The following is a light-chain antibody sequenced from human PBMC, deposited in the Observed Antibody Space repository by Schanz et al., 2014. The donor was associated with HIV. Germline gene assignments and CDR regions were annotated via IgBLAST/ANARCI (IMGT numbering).Light chain of an antibody. CDR2: QAS. CDR3: QQCVTYPYT. Sequence: DIQMPQSPSTVSASVGDRVTITCRASQTIGRFLAWYQQKPGRAPKLLIYQASTLQTGVPSRFSGSGSGTSFTLTITSLQPDDFATYYCQQCVTYPYTFGQGTTLDIK. V-gene: IGKV1-5*03. CDR1: QTIGRF. J-gene: IGKJ2*01.